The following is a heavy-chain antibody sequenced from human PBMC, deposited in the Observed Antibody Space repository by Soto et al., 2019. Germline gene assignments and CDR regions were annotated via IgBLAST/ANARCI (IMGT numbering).Heavy chain of an antibody. V-gene: IGHV3-11*01. Sequence: QVQLVESGGDLVKPGGSLRLSCAASGFTFSDYYMGWIRQAPGKGLEWVAQISLRGSTIYYADSVKGRFTISRDNAENSLYLQMHRLRAEDTAVYYCARGVAVADWGHGTLVTVSS. CDR1: GFTFSDYY. CDR2: ISLRGSTI. D-gene: IGHD6-19*01. CDR3: ARGVAVAD. J-gene: IGHJ4*01.